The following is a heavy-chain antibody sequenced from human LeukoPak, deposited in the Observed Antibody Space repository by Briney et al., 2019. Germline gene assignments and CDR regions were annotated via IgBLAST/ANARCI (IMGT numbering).Heavy chain of an antibody. Sequence: PGRSLRLSCAASGFTFSSYGMHWVRQAPGKGLEWVAVIWYDGSNKYYADSVKGRFTISRDNSKNTLYLQMNSLRAEDTAVYYCARDDCSSTSCLSNWFDPWGQGTLVTVSS. V-gene: IGHV3-33*01. J-gene: IGHJ5*02. CDR2: IWYDGSNK. D-gene: IGHD2-2*01. CDR1: GFTFSSYG. CDR3: ARDDCSSTSCLSNWFDP.